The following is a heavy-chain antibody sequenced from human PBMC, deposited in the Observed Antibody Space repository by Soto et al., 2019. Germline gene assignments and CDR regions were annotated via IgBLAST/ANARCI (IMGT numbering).Heavy chain of an antibody. D-gene: IGHD3-22*01. V-gene: IGHV4-39*01. J-gene: IGHJ4*02. CDR2: IYYRGST. CDR1: GASIRSSNFY. CDR3: ASYYCGYDTSGYYRY. Sequence: QLQLQESGPGLVKPSETLSLTCTVSGASIRSSNFYWGWIRQAPGKVLEWIGNIYYRGSTYYNPSLTSRFTISPDPSKNQFSLKLTSVTAADTAVYFCASYYCGYDTSGYYRYWGQGTLVTVSS.